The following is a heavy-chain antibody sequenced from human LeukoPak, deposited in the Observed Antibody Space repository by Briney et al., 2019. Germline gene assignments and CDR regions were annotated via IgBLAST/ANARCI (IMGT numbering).Heavy chain of an antibody. J-gene: IGHJ4*02. V-gene: IGHV1-24*01. D-gene: IGHD3-3*01. CDR1: GNSLSELS. CDR3: TTRSGDFWSGFVN. Sequence: ASVKVSCKVSGNSLSELSIQWVRQAPGKGLECVGGFDPEEAKMVYAQNFQGRVTMTEDTSTQTAYMELCGLTSGGTAVYYCTTRSGDFWSGFVNWGQGTLVTVSS. CDR2: FDPEEAKM.